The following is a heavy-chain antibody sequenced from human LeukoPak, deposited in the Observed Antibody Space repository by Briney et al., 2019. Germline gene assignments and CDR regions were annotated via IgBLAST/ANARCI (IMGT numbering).Heavy chain of an antibody. CDR1: GASLSSYY. CDR2: ISDTGKT. J-gene: IGHJ5*02. V-gene: IGHV4-59*01. CDR3: ATGYYEPFAT. Sequence: PPETLSLTCNVSGASLSSYYWDWLRQSPGRGLEWIGYISDTGKTDSNPSLKSRVTISLATSKNQFSLRLTSVTAADSAVYFCATGYYEPFATWGPGIMVSVSS. D-gene: IGHD3-22*01.